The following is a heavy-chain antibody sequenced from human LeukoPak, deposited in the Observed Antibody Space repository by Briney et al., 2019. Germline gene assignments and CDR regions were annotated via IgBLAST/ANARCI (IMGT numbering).Heavy chain of an antibody. CDR1: GDIFNSYS. D-gene: IGHD1-26*01. V-gene: IGHV1-69*05. J-gene: IGHJ6*03. CDR3: ARVGRSRGSLPNSYYHMDV. CDR2: IIPMFGSA. Sequence: GASVKVSCKASGDIFNSYSVSWVRQAPGQGLEWMGGIIPMFGSANYAQKFQGRVTISTDQSTTIVYMELSSLSSEDTAVYYCARVGRSRGSLPNSYYHMDVWGKGTTVTVSS.